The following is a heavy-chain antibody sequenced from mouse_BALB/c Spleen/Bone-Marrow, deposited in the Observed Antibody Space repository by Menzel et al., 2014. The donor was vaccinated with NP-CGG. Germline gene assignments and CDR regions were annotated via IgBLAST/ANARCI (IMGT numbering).Heavy chain of an antibody. CDR2: IYPGDASS. Sequence: QVQLKQSGPELVKPGASVKMSCKASGYTFTSYYIHWVKQRPGQGLEWIGWIYPGDASSKYNEKFKGKTTLTADKSSSTAYMLLSSLTSEDSAIYFCARNGYFFDYWGQGTTLTVSS. CDR3: ARNGYFFDY. D-gene: IGHD2-2*01. V-gene: IGHV1S56*01. J-gene: IGHJ2*01. CDR1: GYTFTSYY.